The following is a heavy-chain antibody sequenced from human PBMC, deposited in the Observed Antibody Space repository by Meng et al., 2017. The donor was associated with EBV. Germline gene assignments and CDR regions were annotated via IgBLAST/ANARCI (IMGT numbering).Heavy chain of an antibody. CDR1: GYTITGYG. Sequence: QMQLVQSGAEMKKPWSPVTVYCKASGYTITGYGISWVRQAPGQGLEWMGWISAYNGNTNYAQKLQGRVTMTKDTSTSTAYMELRSLRSDDTAVYYCARGLDYFDYWGQGTLVTVSS. J-gene: IGHJ4*02. V-gene: IGHV1-18*01. CDR3: ARGLDYFDY. CDR2: ISAYNGNT.